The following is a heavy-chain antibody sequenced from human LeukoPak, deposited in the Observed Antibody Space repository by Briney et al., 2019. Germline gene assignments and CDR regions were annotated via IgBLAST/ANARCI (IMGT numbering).Heavy chain of an antibody. V-gene: IGHV3-23*01. CDR2: ISNSGVST. D-gene: IGHD2-15*01. Sequence: GGSLRLSCEASGFTFDNYAMSWVRQAPGKGLEWVSAISNSGVSTHYADSVKGRFTISRDNAKDSLFLQMNSLRAEDTAVYYCARGYCSGGSCLAFDYWGQGTLVTVSS. CDR1: GFTFDNYA. J-gene: IGHJ4*02. CDR3: ARGYCSGGSCLAFDY.